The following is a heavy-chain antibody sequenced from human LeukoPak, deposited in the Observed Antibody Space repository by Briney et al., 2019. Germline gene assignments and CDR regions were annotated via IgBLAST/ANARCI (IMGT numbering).Heavy chain of an antibody. CDR1: GFTFSSYS. D-gene: IGHD6-19*01. V-gene: IGHV3-21*01. CDR3: ARGWIAVAEGDDYYFDY. J-gene: IGHJ4*02. CDR2: ISSSSSYI. Sequence: GGSLRLSCAASGFTFSSYSMNWVRQAPGKGLEWVSSISSSSSYIYYADSVKGRFTTSRDNAKNSLYLQMNSLRAEDTAVYYCARGWIAVAEGDDYYFDYWGQGTLVTVSS.